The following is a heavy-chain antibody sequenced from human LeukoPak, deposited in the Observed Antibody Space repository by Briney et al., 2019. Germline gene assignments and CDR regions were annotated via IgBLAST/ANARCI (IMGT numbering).Heavy chain of an antibody. D-gene: IGHD5-24*01. CDR2: IIPILGIA. Sequence: SVKVSCKASGGTFSSYAISWVGQAPGQGLEWMGRIIPILGIANYAQKFQGRVTITADKSTSTAYMELSSLRSEDTAVYYCTREVLSSGDGYNSSYSDYWGQGTLVTVSS. CDR1: GGTFSSYA. CDR3: TREVLSSGDGYNSSYSDY. J-gene: IGHJ4*02. V-gene: IGHV1-69*04.